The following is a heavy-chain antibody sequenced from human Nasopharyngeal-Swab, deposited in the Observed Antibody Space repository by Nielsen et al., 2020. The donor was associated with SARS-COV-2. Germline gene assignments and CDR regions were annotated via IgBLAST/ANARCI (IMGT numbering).Heavy chain of an antibody. D-gene: IGHD2-2*01. CDR3: AKEEEYCSSTSCYGGALNAEYFQH. V-gene: IGHV3-23*01. Sequence: WIRQPPGKGLEWVSAISGSGGSTYYADSVKGRFTISRDNSKNTLYLQMNSLRAEDTAVYYCAKEEEYCSSTSCYGGALNAEYFQHWGQGTLVTVSS. J-gene: IGHJ1*01. CDR2: ISGSGGST.